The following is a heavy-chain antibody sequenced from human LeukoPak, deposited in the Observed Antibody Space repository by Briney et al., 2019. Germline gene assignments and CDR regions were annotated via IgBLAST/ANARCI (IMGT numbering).Heavy chain of an antibody. V-gene: IGHV3-30*02. D-gene: IGHD3-3*01. J-gene: IGHJ4*02. CDR3: AKVTGGVATGPFDY. CDR2: IRYDGSIK. CDR1: GFTFSSYG. Sequence: GGSLRLSCGASGFTFSSYGMHWVRQAPGKGLEWVAFIRYDGSIKYYADSVKGRFTISRDNSKNTLYLQMNSLRTEDTAIYYCAKVTGGVATGPFDYWGQGTLVTVSS.